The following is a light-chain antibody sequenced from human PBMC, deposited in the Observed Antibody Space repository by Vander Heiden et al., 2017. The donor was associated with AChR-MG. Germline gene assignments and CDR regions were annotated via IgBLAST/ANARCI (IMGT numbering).Light chain of an antibody. Sequence: QSVLTHPPSASGTPGQRFTLSCSGSSSNIGSNSENRYQQLPGTAHKPMIYSNNKRTSGVPDRVSGSKSGTSAYLAISGLQSEDEDDDDCEAWDDSLNGPVFGGGTKLTVL. J-gene: IGLJ3*02. V-gene: IGLV1-44*01. CDR3: EAWDDSLNGPV. CDR2: SNN. CDR1: SSNIGSNS.